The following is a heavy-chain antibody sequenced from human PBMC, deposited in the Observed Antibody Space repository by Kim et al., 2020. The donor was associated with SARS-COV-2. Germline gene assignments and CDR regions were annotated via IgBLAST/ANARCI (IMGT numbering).Heavy chain of an antibody. D-gene: IGHD5-12*01. CDR2: ISYDGSNK. CDR1: GFTFSSYG. CDR3: AQRLGYSGYDLGY. J-gene: IGHJ4*02. V-gene: IGHV3-30*18. Sequence: GGSLRLSCAASGFTFSSYGMHWVRQAPGKGLEWVAVISYDGSNKYYADSVKGRFTISRDNSKNTLYLQMNSLRAEDTAVYYCAQRLGYSGYDLGYWGQGTLVTVSS.